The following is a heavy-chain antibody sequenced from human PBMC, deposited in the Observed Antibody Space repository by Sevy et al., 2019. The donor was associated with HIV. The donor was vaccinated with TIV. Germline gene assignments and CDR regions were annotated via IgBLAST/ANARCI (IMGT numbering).Heavy chain of an antibody. J-gene: IGHJ6*02. CDR3: ARDIAVAGHYYYGMDV. D-gene: IGHD6-19*01. CDR2: IYYSGST. Sequence: SETLSLTCTVSGGSISSSSYYWGCIRQPPGKGLEWIGSIYYSGSTYYNPSLKSRVTISVDTSKNQFSLKLSSVTAADTAVYYCARDIAVAGHYYYGMDVWGQGTTVTVSS. V-gene: IGHV4-39*02. CDR1: GGSISSSSYY.